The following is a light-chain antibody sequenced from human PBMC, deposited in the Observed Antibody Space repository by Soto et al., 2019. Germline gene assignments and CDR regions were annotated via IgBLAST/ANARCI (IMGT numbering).Light chain of an antibody. Sequence: EIVLTQSPGTLSLPPGERATLSGRASQSVSNNYLAWYQQKPGQAHRLIIYGASIRATGFPARFSGSGSGTEFNITISSLQSEDSAVYYGQQYNNWPSATFRGGTKVDIK. CDR3: QQYNNWPSAT. CDR1: QSVSNN. V-gene: IGKV3-15*01. J-gene: IGKJ4*01. CDR2: GAS.